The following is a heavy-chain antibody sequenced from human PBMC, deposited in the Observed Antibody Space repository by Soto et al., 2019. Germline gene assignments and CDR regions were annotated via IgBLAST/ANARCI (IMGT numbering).Heavy chain of an antibody. J-gene: IGHJ4*02. CDR1: GGTFNFYT. Sequence: QVQLVQSGAEVKKPGSSVKVSCTASGGTFNFYTINWVRQAPGQRPECVGRVNPMVGMSRSASKFQGRVTMTADKSTSKDYIDMSVLKSEATALYSCAPSYVSGSTHFDYWGQETLVTVSS. CDR3: APSYVSGSTHFDY. D-gene: IGHD3-10*01. V-gene: IGHV1-69*02. CDR2: VNPMVGMS.